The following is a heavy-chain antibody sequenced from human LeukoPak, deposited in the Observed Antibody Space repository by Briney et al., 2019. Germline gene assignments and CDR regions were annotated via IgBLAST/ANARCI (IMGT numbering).Heavy chain of an antibody. Sequence: GGPLRLSCAASGFTFSSYAMSWVRQSPGKGLEGVSAISGSGGSTYYADSVKGRFTISRDNYKNTLYLQMNSLRAEDTAVYYCAKGPGIAAAGTEYYYYYGMDVWGQGTTVTVSS. CDR1: GFTFSSYA. D-gene: IGHD6-13*01. V-gene: IGHV3-23*01. CDR2: ISGSGGST. CDR3: AKGPGIAAAGTEYYYYYGMDV. J-gene: IGHJ6*02.